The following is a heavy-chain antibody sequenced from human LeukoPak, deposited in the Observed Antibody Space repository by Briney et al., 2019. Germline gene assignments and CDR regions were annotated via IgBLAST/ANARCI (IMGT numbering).Heavy chain of an antibody. J-gene: IGHJ4*02. Sequence: GGSLRLSCAASGFPLSSYWMNWVRQAPGKGMEWVANINPDGSQKRYVDSVKGRFTVSRDNAKNSLYLQMESLGAEDTAVYYCVRQNIAVAASYYFDYWGQGTLVTVSS. V-gene: IGHV3-7*02. CDR1: GFPLSSYW. CDR2: INPDGSQK. D-gene: IGHD6-19*01. CDR3: VRQNIAVAASYYFDY.